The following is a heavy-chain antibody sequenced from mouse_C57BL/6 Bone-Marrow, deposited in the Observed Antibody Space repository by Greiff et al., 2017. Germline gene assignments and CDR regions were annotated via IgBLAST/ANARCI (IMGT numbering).Heavy chain of an antibody. V-gene: IGHV5-4*01. CDR3: ARDWDYYGSSYDYFDY. Sequence: EVKLVESGGGLVKPGGSLKLSCAASGFTFSSYAMSWVRQTPEKRLEWVATISDGGSYTYYPDNVKGRFTISSDNAKNNLYLQMSHLKSEDTAMYYCARDWDYYGSSYDYFDYWGQGTTLTVSS. J-gene: IGHJ2*01. CDR2: ISDGGSYT. CDR1: GFTFSSYA. D-gene: IGHD1-1*01.